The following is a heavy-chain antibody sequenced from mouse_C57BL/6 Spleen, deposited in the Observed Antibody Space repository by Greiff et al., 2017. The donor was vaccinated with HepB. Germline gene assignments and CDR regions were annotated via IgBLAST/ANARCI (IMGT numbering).Heavy chain of an antibody. CDR1: GYTFTSYW. CDR2: SDPSDSYT. Sequence: QVQLQQSGAELVKPGASVKLSCKASGYTFTSYWMQWVKQRPGQGLEWIGESDPSDSYTNYNQKLKGKATVTVDTSSSTAYMQLSSLTSEDSAVYYCASWWDWGFAYWGQGTLVTVSA. D-gene: IGHD1-1*02. J-gene: IGHJ3*01. CDR3: ASWWDWGFAY. V-gene: IGHV1-50*01.